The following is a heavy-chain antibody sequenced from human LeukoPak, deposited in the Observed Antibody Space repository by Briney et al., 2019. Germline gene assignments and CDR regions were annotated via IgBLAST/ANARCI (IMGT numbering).Heavy chain of an antibody. Sequence: PWGSLRLSCAASGFTFSSYEMNWVRQAPGKGLEWVSYISSSGSTIYYADSVKGRFTISRDNAKNSLYLQMNSLRAEDTVVYYCARGMYYYDSSGYIWAPYYFDYWGQGTLVTVSS. J-gene: IGHJ4*02. V-gene: IGHV3-48*03. CDR3: ARGMYYYDSSGYIWAPYYFDY. D-gene: IGHD3-22*01. CDR2: ISSSGSTI. CDR1: GFTFSSYE.